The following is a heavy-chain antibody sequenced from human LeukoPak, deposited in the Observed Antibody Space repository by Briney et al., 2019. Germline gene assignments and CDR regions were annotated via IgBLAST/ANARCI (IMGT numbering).Heavy chain of an antibody. CDR2: ISDDGSST. J-gene: IGHJ4*02. CDR1: GFTFSSYW. D-gene: IGHD5-12*01. V-gene: IGHV3-74*01. CDR3: ARDCGASGCDY. Sequence: PGGSLRLSCAASGFTFSSYWMHWVRQAPGKGLVWVSRISDDGSSTTNANSVKGRFTISGDNAKNTVYLQMNSLAVEDTAVYYCARDCGASGCDYWGQGTLVTVSS.